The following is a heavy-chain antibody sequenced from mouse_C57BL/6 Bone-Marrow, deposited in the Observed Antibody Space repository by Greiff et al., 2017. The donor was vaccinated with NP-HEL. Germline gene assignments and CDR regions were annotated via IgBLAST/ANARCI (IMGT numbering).Heavy chain of an antibody. D-gene: IGHD2-3*01. Sequence: QVQLQQPGAELVKPGASVKLSCKASGYTFTSYWMQWVKQRPGQGLEWIGEIDPSDSYTNYNQKFKGKATLTVDTSSSTAYMQLSSLTSEDSAVYYCARRGMVSYWGQVTLVTVSA. J-gene: IGHJ3*01. CDR2: IDPSDSYT. V-gene: IGHV1-50*01. CDR3: ARRGMVSY. CDR1: GYTFTSYW.